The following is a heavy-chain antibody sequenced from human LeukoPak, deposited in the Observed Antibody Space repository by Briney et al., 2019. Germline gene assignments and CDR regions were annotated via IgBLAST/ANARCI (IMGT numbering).Heavy chain of an antibody. V-gene: IGHV1-69*01. CDR1: GGTFSSYA. Sequence: ASVKLSCKASGGTFSSYAISWVRQAPGQGLEWMGGIIPIFGTATYAQKFQGRVTITADESTSTAYMELSSLRSEDTAVYYCARDSTYYDILTGYYNRNPSDYWGQGTLVNVSS. D-gene: IGHD3-9*01. CDR2: IIPIFGTA. J-gene: IGHJ4*02. CDR3: ARDSTYYDILTGYYNRNPSDY.